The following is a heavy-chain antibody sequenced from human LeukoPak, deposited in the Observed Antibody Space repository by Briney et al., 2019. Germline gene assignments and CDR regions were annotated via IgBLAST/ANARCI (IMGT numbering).Heavy chain of an antibody. V-gene: IGHV3-23*01. Sequence: PGGSLRLSCAASGFTFSNYAMSWVRRAPGKGLEWVSAITGSGGTAYYADSVKGRFTISRDNSKNTLYLQMNSLRAEDTAVYYCAKSGSYFCYYIDYWGQGTLVTVSS. CDR2: ITGSGGTA. D-gene: IGHD1-26*01. J-gene: IGHJ4*02. CDR3: AKSGSYFCYYIDY. CDR1: GFTFSNYA.